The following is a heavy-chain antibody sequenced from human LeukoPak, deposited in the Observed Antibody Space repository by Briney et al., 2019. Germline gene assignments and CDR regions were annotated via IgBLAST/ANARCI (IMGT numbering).Heavy chain of an antibody. CDR2: IIPIFGTA. D-gene: IGHD3-22*01. J-gene: IGHJ4*02. Sequence: SVKVSCKASGGTFSSYAISWVRQAPGQGLEWMGGIIPIFGTANYAQKFQGRVTITADESTSTAYVELSSLRSEDTAVYYCARREYYDSSRPFDHWGQGTLVTVSS. CDR1: GGTFSSYA. CDR3: ARREYYDSSRPFDH. V-gene: IGHV1-69*13.